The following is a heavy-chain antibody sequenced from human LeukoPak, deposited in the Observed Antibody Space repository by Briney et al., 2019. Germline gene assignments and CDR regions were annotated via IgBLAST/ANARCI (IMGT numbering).Heavy chain of an antibody. CDR1: GNYW. J-gene: IGHJ4*02. CDR2: INSDGSWT. CDR3: VSFYETY. V-gene: IGHV3-74*01. D-gene: IGHD2/OR15-2a*01. Sequence: GGSLRLSCAASGNYWIHWVRQVPGKGLVWVSHINSDGSWTSYADPVKGRFTISKDNAKNTVYLQMNSLRAEDTAVYYCVSFYETYWGRGTLVTVSS.